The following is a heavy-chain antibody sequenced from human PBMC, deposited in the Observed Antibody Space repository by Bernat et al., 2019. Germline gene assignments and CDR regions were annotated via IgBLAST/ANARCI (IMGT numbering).Heavy chain of an antibody. CDR1: GFTFGDNA. D-gene: IGHD4-17*01. J-gene: IGHJ6*03. Sequence: EVQLVESGRGLVQPGRSLRLSCTASGFTFGDNAVSWVRQAPGKGLEWVGFIRSKTYGGATEFAASVKGRFTISRDDSKSIAYLQMNSLKTEDTAVYYCTRDITVPPDYYYYMDVWGKGTTVTVSS. CDR3: TRDITVPPDYYYYMDV. CDR2: IRSKTYGGAT. V-gene: IGHV3-49*04.